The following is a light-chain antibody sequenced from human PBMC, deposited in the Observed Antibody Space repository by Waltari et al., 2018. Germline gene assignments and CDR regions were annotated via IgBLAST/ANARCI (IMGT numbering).Light chain of an antibody. CDR3: QQYNNWPPEGT. CDR1: QSVSSN. Sequence: EIVMTQSPATLSVSPGERATLSCRASQSVSSNLAWYQQKPGQAPRLLIYGASTRATGIPARFSGSGSGTEFTLTISSLQPEDFAVYYCQQYNNWPPEGTFGQGTKVEIK. J-gene: IGKJ1*01. V-gene: IGKV3-15*01. CDR2: GAS.